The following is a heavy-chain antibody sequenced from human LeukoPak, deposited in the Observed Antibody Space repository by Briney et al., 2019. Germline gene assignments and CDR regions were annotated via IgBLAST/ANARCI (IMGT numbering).Heavy chain of an antibody. V-gene: IGHV4-4*07. D-gene: IGHD4-11*01. J-gene: IGHJ4*02. Sequence: PSETLSLTCTVSGGSITDYNWSWIRQPAGKRLEWIGRIYTSGSTSYNPSLRSRVTMSVDTSKNQFSLRLKSVTAADTAMYYCARGDYIFDYWGQGTLVTVSS. CDR2: IYTSGST. CDR3: ARGDYIFDY. CDR1: GGSITDYN.